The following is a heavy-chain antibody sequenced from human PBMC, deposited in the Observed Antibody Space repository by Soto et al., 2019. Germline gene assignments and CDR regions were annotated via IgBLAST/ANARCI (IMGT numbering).Heavy chain of an antibody. Sequence: QVQLVESGGGVVQPGRSLRLSVAASGFTFSSYGRHWVRQAPGKGLEWVAVISYDGSNKYYADSVKGRFTITRDNSQNTLYLQMNSLRAEDTAVYYCAKEAITMVRYPPVYFDLWGRGTLVTVSS. CDR1: GFTFSSYG. V-gene: IGHV3-30*18. D-gene: IGHD3-10*01. J-gene: IGHJ2*01. CDR3: AKEAITMVRYPPVYFDL. CDR2: ISYDGSNK.